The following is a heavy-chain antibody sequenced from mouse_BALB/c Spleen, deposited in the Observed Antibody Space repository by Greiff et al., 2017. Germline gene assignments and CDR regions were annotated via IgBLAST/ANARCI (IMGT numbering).Heavy chain of an antibody. D-gene: IGHD1-1*01. V-gene: IGHV1-62-2*01. J-gene: IGHJ3*01. CDR2: FYPGSGSI. CDR3: ARHEEGYYGSSYSWFAY. Sequence: VQLQQSGAELVKPGASVKLSCKASGYTFTEYIIHWVKQRSGQGLEWIGWFYPGSGSIKYNEKFKDKATLTADKSSSTVYMELSRLTSEDSAVYFCARHEEGYYGSSYSWFAYWGQGTLVTVSA. CDR1: GYTFTEYI.